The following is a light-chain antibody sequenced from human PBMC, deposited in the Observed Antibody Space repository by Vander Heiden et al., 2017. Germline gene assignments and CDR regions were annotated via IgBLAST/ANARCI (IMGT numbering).Light chain of an antibody. CDR3: QSYDSSNQV. Sequence: NFMLTQPHSESESPGKTVTISCTRSSRSIASYYFQWYQQRPGTSPTTVIYDDNQRPSGVPDRFSGSIDRSSNSASLTISGLKTEDEADYYCQSYDSSNQVFGGGTKLTVL. CDR1: SRSIASYY. V-gene: IGLV6-57*01. J-gene: IGLJ3*02. CDR2: DDN.